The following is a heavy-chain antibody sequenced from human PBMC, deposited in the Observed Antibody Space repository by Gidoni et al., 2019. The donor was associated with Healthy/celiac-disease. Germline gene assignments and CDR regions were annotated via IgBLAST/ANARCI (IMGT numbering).Heavy chain of an antibody. D-gene: IGHD2-2*02. CDR2: ISSSSSYT. J-gene: IGHJ6*02. Sequence: QVQLVESGGGLVKPGGSLRLSCAASGFTFSDYYMSWIRQAPGKGLEWFSYISSSSSYTNYADSVKGRVTISRDNAKNSLYLQMNSLRAEDTAVYYCARDRVYCSSTSCYTPTAYYYYYGMDVWGQGTTVTVSS. V-gene: IGHV3-11*06. CDR3: ARDRVYCSSTSCYTPTAYYYYYGMDV. CDR1: GFTFSDYY.